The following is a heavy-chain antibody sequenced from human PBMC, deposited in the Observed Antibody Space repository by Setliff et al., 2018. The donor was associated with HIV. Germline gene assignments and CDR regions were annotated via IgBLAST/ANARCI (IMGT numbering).Heavy chain of an antibody. CDR2: LHLSGDT. V-gene: IGHV4-61*02. J-gene: IGHJ6*01. Sequence: TLSLTCPVSADSINSGTYYWSWIRQPAGKGLEWIGRLHLSGDTNYNPSPKRRVTMSIDTSKNQFSLKLSSVTAADTAVYYCARDNSYYYGSGSHYWYGMDVWGQGTTVTVSS. CDR1: ADSINSGTYY. CDR3: ARDNSYYYGSGSHYWYGMDV. D-gene: IGHD3-10*01.